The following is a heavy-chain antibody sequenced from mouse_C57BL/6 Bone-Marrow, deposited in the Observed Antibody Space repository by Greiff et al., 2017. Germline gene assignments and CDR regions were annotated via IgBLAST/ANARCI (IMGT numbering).Heavy chain of an antibody. Sequence: VQLQQSGPELVKPGASVKISCKASGYAFSSSWMNWVKQRPGKGLEWIGRIYPGDGDTNYNGKFKGKATLTADKSSSTAYMQLSSLTSEDSAVYFCAKLGRRGYYFDYWGQGTTLTVSS. CDR2: IYPGDGDT. CDR3: AKLGRRGYYFDY. CDR1: GYAFSSSW. D-gene: IGHD4-1*01. J-gene: IGHJ2*01. V-gene: IGHV1-82*01.